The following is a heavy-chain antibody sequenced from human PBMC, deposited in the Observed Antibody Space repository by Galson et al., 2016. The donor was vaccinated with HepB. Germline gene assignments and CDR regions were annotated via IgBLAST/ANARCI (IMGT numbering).Heavy chain of an antibody. CDR2: IRGNGGRT. V-gene: IGHV3-23*01. CDR1: GFTLSTYA. Sequence: SLRLSCAASGFTLSTYAMSWVRQAPGKGREWVSTIRGNGGRTSYADSVKGRFTISRDSSKNTVYLQMNSLRAGDTAVYCCAKGGMLIPRFDYWGQGTLVTVSS. D-gene: IGHD3-16*01. CDR3: AKGGMLIPRFDY. J-gene: IGHJ4*02.